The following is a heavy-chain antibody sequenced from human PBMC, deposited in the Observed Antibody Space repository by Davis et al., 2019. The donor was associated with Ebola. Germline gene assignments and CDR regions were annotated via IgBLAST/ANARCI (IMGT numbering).Heavy chain of an antibody. J-gene: IGHJ3*02. V-gene: IGHV3-15*01. CDR1: GFTFSNYW. CDR3: ATGTAVPAVHAFNI. D-gene: IGHD6-19*01. CDR2: MKGKTDGWTT. Sequence: PGGSLRLSCAASGFTFSNYWMSWVRQAPGKGLEWVGRMKGKTDGWTTRYAAPAKGRFTISRDDSENTVFLQMNSLRIEDTAVYYCATGTAVPAVHAFNIWGQGTMVTVSS.